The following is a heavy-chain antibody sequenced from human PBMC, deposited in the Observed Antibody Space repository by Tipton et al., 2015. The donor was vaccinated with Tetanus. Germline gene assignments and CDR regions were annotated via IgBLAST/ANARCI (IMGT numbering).Heavy chain of an antibody. Sequence: TLSLTCTVSGGSISSGTYYWDWIRQPPGKGLEWIGNIYYSGSTLQNPSLKSRVTISLDTSKNQFSLKRRSVTAADTAVYYCARTADNWFDPWGQGTLVTVSS. V-gene: IGHV4-39*01. D-gene: IGHD2-21*02. CDR1: GGSISSGTYY. CDR3: ARTADNWFDP. CDR2: IYYSGST. J-gene: IGHJ5*02.